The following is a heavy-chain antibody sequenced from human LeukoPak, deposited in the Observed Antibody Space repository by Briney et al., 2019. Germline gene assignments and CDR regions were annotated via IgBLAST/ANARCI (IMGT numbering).Heavy chain of an antibody. Sequence: PGRSLRLSCTASGFTFGDYAMSWVRQAPGKGLEWVGFIRSKAYGGTTEYAASVKGRFTISRDDSKSIAYLQMNSLKTEDTAVYYCTRVRVRLVGLDYWGQGILVTVSS. CDR3: TRVRVRLVGLDY. V-gene: IGHV3-49*04. J-gene: IGHJ4*02. D-gene: IGHD2-8*02. CDR1: GFTFGDYA. CDR2: IRSKAYGGTT.